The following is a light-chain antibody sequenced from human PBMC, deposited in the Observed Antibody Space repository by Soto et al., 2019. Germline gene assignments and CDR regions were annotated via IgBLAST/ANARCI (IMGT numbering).Light chain of an antibody. CDR2: KVS. J-gene: IGKJ5*01. Sequence: DVVMTQSPLSLPVTLGQPASISCRSSQSLVYSDGNTYLNWFQQRPGQSPRRLIYKVSNRDSGVPDRVSGSGSCTDFTLKISRVEAEDVGVDYCMQGTHWPRTFGQGTRLEIK. V-gene: IGKV2-30*01. CDR3: MQGTHWPRT. CDR1: QSLVYSDGNTY.